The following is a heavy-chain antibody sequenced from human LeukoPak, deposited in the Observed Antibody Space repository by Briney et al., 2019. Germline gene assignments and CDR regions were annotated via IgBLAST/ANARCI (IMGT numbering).Heavy chain of an antibody. Sequence: ASVKVSCKASGYTFTSYDINWVRQATGQGLEWMGWINPNSGGTNYAQKFQGRVTMTRDTSISTAYMELSRLRSDDTAVYYCARGRIAAAATWGYWGQGTLVTVSS. D-gene: IGHD6-13*01. CDR1: GYTFTSYD. CDR2: INPNSGGT. CDR3: ARGRIAAAATWGY. J-gene: IGHJ4*02. V-gene: IGHV1-2*02.